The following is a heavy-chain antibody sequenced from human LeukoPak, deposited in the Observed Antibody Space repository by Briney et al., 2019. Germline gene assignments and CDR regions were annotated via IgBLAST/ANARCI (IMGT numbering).Heavy chain of an antibody. CDR1: GFTVSSNY. CDR2: IYSGGST. Sequence: GGSLRLSCAASGFTVSSNYMSWVRQAPGKGLEWVSVIYSGGSTYYADSVKGRFTISRDNSKNTLYLQMNSLRAEDTAVYYCAKDLSSTVGGFDYWGQGTLVTVSS. V-gene: IGHV3-53*01. J-gene: IGHJ4*02. CDR3: AKDLSSTVGGFDY. D-gene: IGHD4-23*01.